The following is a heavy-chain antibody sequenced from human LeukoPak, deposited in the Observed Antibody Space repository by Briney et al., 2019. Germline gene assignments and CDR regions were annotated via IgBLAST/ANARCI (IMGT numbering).Heavy chain of an antibody. CDR2: IYPGDSDI. V-gene: IGHV5-51*01. CDR1: GYTFTDYW. D-gene: IGHD3-22*01. J-gene: IGHJ4*02. Sequence: GESLKISCQTSGYTFTDYWIGWVRQMPGKGLEWMGIIYPGDSDIRYSPSFQGQVTISADKSISTAYLQWSSLKASDSAMYYCARRGNSGYYYIFDHWGQGTLVTVSS. CDR3: ARRGNSGYYYIFDH.